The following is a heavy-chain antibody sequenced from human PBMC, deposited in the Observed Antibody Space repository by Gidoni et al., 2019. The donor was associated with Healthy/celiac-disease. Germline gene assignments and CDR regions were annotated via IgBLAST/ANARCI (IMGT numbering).Heavy chain of an antibody. J-gene: IGHJ6*02. CDR2: ISGSGGST. D-gene: IGHD5-18*01. CDR3: AKGDTAMVGFDYGMDV. CDR1: GFTFSSYA. V-gene: IGHV3-23*01. Sequence: GGGLVQPGGSLRLSCAASGFTFSSYAMSWVRQAPGKGLEWVSAISGSGGSTYYADSVKGRFTISRDNSKNTLYLQMNSLRAEDTAVYYCAKGDTAMVGFDYGMDVWGQGTTVTVSS.